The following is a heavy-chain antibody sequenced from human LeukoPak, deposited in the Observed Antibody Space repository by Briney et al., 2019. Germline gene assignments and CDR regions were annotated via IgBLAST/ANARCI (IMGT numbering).Heavy chain of an antibody. D-gene: IGHD3-22*01. CDR3: ARDSSSGSNWLDP. CDR1: GGSISSYY. V-gene: IGHV4-59*01. CDR2: IYYSGST. Sequence: SETLSLTCTVSGGSISSYYWSWIRQPPGKGLEWTGYIYYSGSTNYNPSLKSRVTISVDTSKNQFSLKLSSVTAADTAVYYCARDSSSGSNWLDPWGQGTLVTVSS. J-gene: IGHJ5*02.